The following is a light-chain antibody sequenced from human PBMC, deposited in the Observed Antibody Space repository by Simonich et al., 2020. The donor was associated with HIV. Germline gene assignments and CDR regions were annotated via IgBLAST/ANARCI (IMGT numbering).Light chain of an antibody. CDR1: QSVSSN. Sequence: EIVMTQSPATLSVSPGERVTLSCRASQSVSSNLAWYQQKPGQAPRLLIYGASTRATGFPARFSGSGSGKEFTLTINSLQSEDFALYSCQQYYNWPLTFGGGTKVEI. V-gene: IGKV3-15*01. CDR3: QQYYNWPLT. CDR2: GAS. J-gene: IGKJ4*01.